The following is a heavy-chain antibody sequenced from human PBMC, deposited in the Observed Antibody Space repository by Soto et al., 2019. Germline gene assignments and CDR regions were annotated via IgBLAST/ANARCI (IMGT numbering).Heavy chain of an antibody. CDR1: GFSLSTSGVG. J-gene: IGHJ6*02. CDR3: AHSRRHIVVVPADDDYYYYYGMDV. CDR2: IYWDDDK. Sequence: SGPTLVNPTQTLTLTCTFSGFSLSTSGVGVGWIRQTPGKALEWLALIYWDDDKRYSPSLKSRLTITKDTSKNQVVLTMTNMDPVDTATYYCAHSRRHIVVVPADDDYYYYYGMDVWGQGTTVTVSS. D-gene: IGHD2-2*01. V-gene: IGHV2-5*02.